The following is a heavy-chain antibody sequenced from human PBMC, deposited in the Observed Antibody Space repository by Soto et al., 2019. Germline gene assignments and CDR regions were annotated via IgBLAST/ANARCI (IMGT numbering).Heavy chain of an antibody. CDR1: GFTFSDYY. CDR3: ARGPYDYVWGSDPPHFDY. D-gene: IGHD3-16*02. V-gene: IGHV3-11*01. CDR2: ISSSGITI. J-gene: IGHJ4*02. Sequence: QVQLVESGGGLVKPGGSLRLSCAASGFTFSDYYMSWIRQAPGKGLEWVSYISSSGITIYYADSWNGRFTISRDNAKNSLYLQMNSLRAADTAVYYCARGPYDYVWGSDPPHFDYWGQGTLVTVSS.